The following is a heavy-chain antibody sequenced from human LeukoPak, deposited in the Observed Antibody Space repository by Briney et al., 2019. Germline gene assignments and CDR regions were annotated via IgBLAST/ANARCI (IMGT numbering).Heavy chain of an antibody. CDR2: IKRDGGEK. D-gene: IGHD3-10*01. CDR1: GFTFSNYW. CDR3: ARDSPFGYC. J-gene: IGHJ4*02. Sequence: GGSMRLSCAAYGFTFSNYWMSWVRQAPGKGLEWVANIKRDGGEKNYVDSVKGRFTISRDNAKNSLYLQMNSLRAEDTAVYYCARDSPFGYCWGQGTLVTVSS. V-gene: IGHV3-7*01.